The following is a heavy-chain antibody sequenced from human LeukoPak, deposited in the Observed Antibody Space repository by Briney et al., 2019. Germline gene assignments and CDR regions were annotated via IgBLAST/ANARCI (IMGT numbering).Heavy chain of an antibody. CDR1: GGSISSYY. CDR2: IYYSGTT. CDR3: ARSGWGLPSDY. Sequence: SETLSLTCTVSGGSISSYYWNWIRQPPGKGLEWIGYIYYSGTTNYNPSLKSRVTISVHTSKTQFSPKLSSVTAADTAVYYCARSGWGLPSDYWGQGTLVTVSS. D-gene: IGHD2-21*01. V-gene: IGHV4-59*01. J-gene: IGHJ4*02.